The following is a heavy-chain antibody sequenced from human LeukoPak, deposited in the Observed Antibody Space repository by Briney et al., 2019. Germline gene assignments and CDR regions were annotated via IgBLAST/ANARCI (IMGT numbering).Heavy chain of an antibody. Sequence: PSETLSLTCTVSGGSISSGGYYWSWIRQPPGKGLEWIGYIYHSGSTYYNPSLKSRVTISVDTSKNQFSLKLSSVTAADTAVYYCARVFAALPSVKHRYYYGMDVWGQGTTVTVSS. CDR1: GGSISSGGYY. CDR2: IYHSGST. J-gene: IGHJ6*02. CDR3: ARVFAALPSVKHRYYYGMDV. V-gene: IGHV4-30-2*01. D-gene: IGHD2-15*01.